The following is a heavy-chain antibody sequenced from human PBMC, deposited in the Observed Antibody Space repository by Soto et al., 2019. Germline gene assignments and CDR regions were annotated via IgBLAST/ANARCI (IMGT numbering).Heavy chain of an antibody. CDR3: ARALTSLPGIVVVPAAMHYYYYYGMDV. CDR2: ISAYNGNT. J-gene: IGHJ6*02. Sequence: QVQLVQSGAEVKKPGASVKVSCKASGYTFTSYGISWVRQAPGQGLEWMGWISAYNGNTNYAQKLQGRVTMTTDTSTSTAYMELSSLRSDDTAVYYCARALTSLPGIVVVPAAMHYYYYYGMDVWGQGTTVTVSS. D-gene: IGHD2-2*01. CDR1: GYTFTSYG. V-gene: IGHV1-18*01.